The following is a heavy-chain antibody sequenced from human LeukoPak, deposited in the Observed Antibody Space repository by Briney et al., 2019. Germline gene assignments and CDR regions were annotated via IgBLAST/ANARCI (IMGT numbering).Heavy chain of an antibody. Sequence: QPGGSLRLSCAASGFTFSSYGISWVRQAPGKGLEWVSAISGSGGSTYYADSVKGRFTISRDNSKNTLYLQMNSLRAEDTAVYYCAKEQQWLVRHFQHWGQGTLVTVSS. CDR2: ISGSGGST. D-gene: IGHD6-19*01. CDR3: AKEQQWLVRHFQH. CDR1: GFTFSSYG. J-gene: IGHJ1*01. V-gene: IGHV3-23*01.